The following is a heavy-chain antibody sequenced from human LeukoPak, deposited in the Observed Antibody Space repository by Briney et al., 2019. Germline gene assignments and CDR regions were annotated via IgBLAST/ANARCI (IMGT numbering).Heavy chain of an antibody. CDR1: GGSISGYY. CDR3: ARINSGYYYAVDN. J-gene: IGHJ4*02. Sequence: SETLSLSCTVSGGSISGYYWSWIRQPPEKGLEWIAYVYNSGTTSYNPSLKSRVAISMDSSKNLFSLKLNSVTAADTAIYYCARINSGYYYAVDNWGQGTLVTVPS. CDR2: VYNSGTT. D-gene: IGHD3-22*01. V-gene: IGHV4-59*01.